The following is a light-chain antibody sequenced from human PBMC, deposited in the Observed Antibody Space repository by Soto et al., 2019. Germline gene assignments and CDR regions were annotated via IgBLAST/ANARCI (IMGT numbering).Light chain of an antibody. J-gene: IGKJ1*01. CDR1: QSISSTY. CDR3: QHYDSARWT. CDR2: DAS. V-gene: IGKV3-20*01. Sequence: EIVLTQSPGTLSLSPGERATLSCRASQSISSTYLTWYHQRPGQAPRLLIYDASRRATGIPDRFSGSGSETDFSLTISRLEPEDFAVYYCQHYDSARWTFGLGTKVEIK.